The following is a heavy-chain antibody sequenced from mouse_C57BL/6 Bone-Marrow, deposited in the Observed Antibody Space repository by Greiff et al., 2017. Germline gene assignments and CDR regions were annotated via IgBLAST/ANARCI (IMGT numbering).Heavy chain of an antibody. CDR2: ISDGGSYT. Sequence: EVKLVESGGGLVKPGGSLKLSCAASGFTFSSYAMSWVRQTPEKRLEWVATISDGGSYTYYPDNVKGRFTISRDNAKNNLYLQMSHLKSEDTAMYYGARDLFYSGFAYWGQETLGTVSA. J-gene: IGHJ3*01. CDR1: GFTFSSYA. V-gene: IGHV5-4*01. D-gene: IGHD2-1*01. CDR3: ARDLFYSGFAY.